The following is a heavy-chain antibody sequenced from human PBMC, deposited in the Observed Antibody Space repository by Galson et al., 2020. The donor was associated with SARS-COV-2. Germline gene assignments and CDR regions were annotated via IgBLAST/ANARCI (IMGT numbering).Heavy chain of an antibody. CDR1: GFTFSSYA. CDR3: ARDKEGYYYYYYMDV. J-gene: IGHJ6*03. CDR2: ISYDGSNK. Sequence: QLGESLKISCAASGFTFSSYAMHWVRQAPGKGLEWVAVISYDGSNKYYADSVKGRFTISRDNSKNTLYLQMNSLRAEDTAVYYCARDKEGYYYYYYMDVWGKGTTVTVSS. V-gene: IGHV3-30*04.